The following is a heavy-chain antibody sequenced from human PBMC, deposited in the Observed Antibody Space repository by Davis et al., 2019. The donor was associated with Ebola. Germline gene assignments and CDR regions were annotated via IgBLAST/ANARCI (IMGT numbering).Heavy chain of an antibody. CDR3: ARDAAATFCMDV. J-gene: IGHJ6*02. Sequence: SQTLSLTRAISGDSVSRNSASWPWIRQSPSRGLEWLGRTYYRSKWYTDHAVSVKSRMTINPDTSKNQFSLQLNSVTPEDTAVYYCARDAAATFCMDVWCQGTTVTVSS. D-gene: IGHD2-15*01. V-gene: IGHV6-1*01. CDR1: GDSVSRNSAS. CDR2: TYYRSKWYT.